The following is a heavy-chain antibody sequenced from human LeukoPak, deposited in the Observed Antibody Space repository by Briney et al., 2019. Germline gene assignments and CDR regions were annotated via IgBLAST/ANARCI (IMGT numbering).Heavy chain of an antibody. Sequence: PSQTLSLTCTVSGGSISSGGYYWSWIRQPPGKGLEWIGYIYHSGSTYYNPSLKSRVTISVDRSKNQFSLKLSSVTAADTAVYYCARAGGSYTTWAYWGQGTLVTVSS. CDR2: IYHSGST. D-gene: IGHD3-16*01. J-gene: IGHJ4*02. CDR3: ARAGGSYTTWAY. V-gene: IGHV4-30-2*01. CDR1: GGSISSGGYY.